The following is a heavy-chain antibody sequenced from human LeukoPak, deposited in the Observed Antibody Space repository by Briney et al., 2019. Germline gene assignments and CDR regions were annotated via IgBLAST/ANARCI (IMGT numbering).Heavy chain of an antibody. V-gene: IGHV1-2*02. Sequence: ASVKVSCKASGYTFTSYGISWVRQAPGQGLEWMGWIYPNSGATKYAQKFQGRVTMTRDTSISTAYMELSGLRSDDTAVYYCGTLLSNGPFDYWGQGSLVTVSS. CDR3: GTLLSNGPFDY. CDR2: IYPNSGAT. J-gene: IGHJ4*02. CDR1: GYTFTSYG.